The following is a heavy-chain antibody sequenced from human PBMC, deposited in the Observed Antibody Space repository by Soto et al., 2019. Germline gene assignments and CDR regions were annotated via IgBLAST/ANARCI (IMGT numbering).Heavy chain of an antibody. J-gene: IGHJ4*02. CDR1: GGSISGYY. V-gene: IGHV4-34*01. D-gene: IGHD5-18*01. CDR2: INHSGST. Sequence: PSETMSRTCTLSGGSISGYYWSCILHPSGKGLEWIGEINHSGSTNYNPSLKSRVTISVDTSKNQFSLKLSSVTAADTAVYYCARDSYVDIAMEYYFDSWGQGTLVTVSS. CDR3: ARDSYVDIAMEYYFDS.